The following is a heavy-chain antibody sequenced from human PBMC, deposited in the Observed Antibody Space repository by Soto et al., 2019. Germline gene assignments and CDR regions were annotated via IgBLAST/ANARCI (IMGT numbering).Heavy chain of an antibody. CDR2: ISGNGAET. V-gene: IGHV3-23*01. Sequence: PGESLKISCAASGFPFSSYAMSWVRQAPGKGLEWVSAISGNGAETSYAASVRGRFTISRDNSRDTLYLQMNSLRAEDTAVYYCAGFRVIFGVVTYDAFDIWGQGTMVTVSS. J-gene: IGHJ3*02. D-gene: IGHD3-3*01. CDR1: GFPFSSYA. CDR3: AGFRVIFGVVTYDAFDI.